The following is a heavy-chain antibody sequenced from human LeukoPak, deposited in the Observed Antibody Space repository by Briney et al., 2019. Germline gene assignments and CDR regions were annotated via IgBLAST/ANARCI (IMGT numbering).Heavy chain of an antibody. D-gene: IGHD3-22*01. V-gene: IGHV4-34*01. CDR1: GGSFSGYY. Sequence: SETLSLTCAVYGGSFSGYYWSWIRQPPGKGLEWIGEINHSGSTNYNPSLKSRVTISVDQSKNQVSLKLSSVTAADTAVYYCARVAYYYDSSGYYYQSPFDYWGQGTLVTVSS. CDR2: INHSGST. J-gene: IGHJ4*02. CDR3: ARVAYYYDSSGYYYQSPFDY.